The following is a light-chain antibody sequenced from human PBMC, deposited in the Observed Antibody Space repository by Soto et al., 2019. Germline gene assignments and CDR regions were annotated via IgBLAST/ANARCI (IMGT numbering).Light chain of an antibody. CDR1: SSDIGGYNY. Sequence: QSALTQPASVSGSPGQSITISCTGTSSDIGGYNYVSWYQQHPGKAPKLMIYDVSNRPSGVSNRFSGSKSGNTASLTISGLQAEDEADYYCSLYKSSRSYVFGTGTKLTVL. V-gene: IGLV2-14*01. J-gene: IGLJ1*01. CDR2: DVS. CDR3: SLYKSSRSYV.